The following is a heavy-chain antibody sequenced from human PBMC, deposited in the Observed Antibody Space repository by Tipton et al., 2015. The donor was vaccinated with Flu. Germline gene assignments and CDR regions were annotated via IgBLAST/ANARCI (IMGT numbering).Heavy chain of an antibody. Sequence: SLRLSCAASGFTFSSYWMSWVRQAPGKGLEWVANIKQDGSEGYYVDSVKGRFTISRDNAKNSVYLQMSSLRGEDMAVYYCVRGIASAASTWGQGTMVTVSS. D-gene: IGHD6-13*01. V-gene: IGHV3-7*03. CDR2: IKQDGSEG. J-gene: IGHJ3*01. CDR3: VRGIASAAST. CDR1: GFTFSSYW.